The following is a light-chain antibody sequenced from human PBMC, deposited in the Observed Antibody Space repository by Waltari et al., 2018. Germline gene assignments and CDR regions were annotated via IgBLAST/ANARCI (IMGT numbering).Light chain of an antibody. CDR3: QTVGHGTWV. Sequence: QLVLTQSPSASASLGASVKLTCTLSSGHSSNVIAWLQQQPEKGPRYLMKVNSDGSHSKGDKIPDRFSGSSSGAEHYLTISSLQSEDEADYYCQTVGHGTWVFGGGTKLTIL. CDR2: VNSDGSH. V-gene: IGLV4-69*01. J-gene: IGLJ3*02. CDR1: SGHSSNV.